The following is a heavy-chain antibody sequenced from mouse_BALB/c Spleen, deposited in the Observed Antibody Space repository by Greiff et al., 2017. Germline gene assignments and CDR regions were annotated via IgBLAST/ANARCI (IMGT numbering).Heavy chain of an antibody. CDR3: ASYYGNPMDY. Sequence: QVQLQQSGAELVMPGASVKMSCKASGYTFTDYWMHWVKQRPGQGLEWIGAIDTSDSYTSYNQKFKGKATLTVDESSSTAYMQLSSLTSEDSAVYYCASYYGNPMDYWGQGTSVTVSS. V-gene: IGHV1-69*01. CDR2: IDTSDSYT. CDR1: GYTFTDYW. D-gene: IGHD2-1*01. J-gene: IGHJ4*01.